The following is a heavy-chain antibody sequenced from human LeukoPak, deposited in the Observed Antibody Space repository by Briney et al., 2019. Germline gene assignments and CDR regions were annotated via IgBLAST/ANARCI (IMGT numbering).Heavy chain of an antibody. V-gene: IGHV3-49*03. CDR1: GFTFGDYA. Sequence: PGGSLRLSCTASGFTFGDYAMSWFRQAPGKGLEWVGFIRSKAYGGTTEYAASVKGRFTISRDDSKSIAYLQMNSLKTEDTAVYYCTRVIREGAADYWGQGTLVTVSS. CDR2: IRSKAYGGTT. D-gene: IGHD1-26*01. J-gene: IGHJ4*02. CDR3: TRVIREGAADY.